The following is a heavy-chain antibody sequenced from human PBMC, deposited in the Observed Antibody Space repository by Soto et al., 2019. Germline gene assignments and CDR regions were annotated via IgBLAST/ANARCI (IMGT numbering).Heavy chain of an antibody. CDR2: ISGSGGST. J-gene: IGHJ6*02. D-gene: IGHD3-16*01. V-gene: IGHV3-23*01. CDR1: GFTFSSYA. CDR3: AKEGGMGAYYYGMDV. Sequence: GGSLLLSCAASGFTFSSYAMSLVRQAPGKGLEWVSAISGSGGSTYYAESVKGRFTISRDNSKNTLYLQMNSLRPEDTAVYYCAKEGGMGAYYYGMDVWGQGTTVTVSS.